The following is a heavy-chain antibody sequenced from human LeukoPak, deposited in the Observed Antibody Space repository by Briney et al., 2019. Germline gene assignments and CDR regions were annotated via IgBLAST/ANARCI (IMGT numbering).Heavy chain of an antibody. D-gene: IGHD6-6*01. V-gene: IGHV3-23*01. CDR3: ASRKEYSTSSVFY. CDR2: ISGSGGST. J-gene: IGHJ4*02. Sequence: GGSLRLSCAASGFTFSSYAMSWVRQAPGKGLEWVSAISGSGGSTYYADSVKGRFTISRDNSKNTLYLQMNSLRAEDSAIYYCASRKEYSTSSVFYWGQGTLVTVSS. CDR1: GFTFSSYA.